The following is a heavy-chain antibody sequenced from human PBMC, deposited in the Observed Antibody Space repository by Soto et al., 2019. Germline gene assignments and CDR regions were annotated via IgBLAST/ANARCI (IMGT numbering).Heavy chain of an antibody. D-gene: IGHD5-12*01. V-gene: IGHV3-9*01. CDR1: GFTFDDYA. Sequence: QPGGSLRLSCAASGFTFDDYAMHWVRQAPGKGLEWVSGISWNSGSIGYADSVKGRFTISRDNAKNSLYLQMNSLRSEDTASYYCAKDMGYDLSPLGYFDYWGQGTLVTVSS. J-gene: IGHJ4*02. CDR2: ISWNSGSI. CDR3: AKDMGYDLSPLGYFDY.